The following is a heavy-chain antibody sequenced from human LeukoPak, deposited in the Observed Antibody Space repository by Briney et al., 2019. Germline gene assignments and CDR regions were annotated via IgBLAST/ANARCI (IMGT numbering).Heavy chain of an antibody. V-gene: IGHV1-8*01. CDR2: MNPNSGNT. J-gene: IGHJ6*03. D-gene: IGHD4-17*01. Sequence: ASVKVSCKASGGTFTSYDINWVRQATGQGLEWMGWMNPNSGNTGYAQKFQGRVTMTRNTSISTAYMELSSLRSEDTAVYYCARGDGDKRYYYYYYMDVWGKGTTVTVSS. CDR1: GGTFTSYD. CDR3: ARGDGDKRYYYYYYMDV.